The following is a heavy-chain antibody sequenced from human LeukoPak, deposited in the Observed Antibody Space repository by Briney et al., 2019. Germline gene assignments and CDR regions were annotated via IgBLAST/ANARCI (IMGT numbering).Heavy chain of an antibody. Sequence: GGSLRLSCAASGFTFNIYGMSWVRQAPGKGLEWVSSVGGGNDIHYADSVKGRFTGSRDDAKNTVYLQMNSLRAEDTAVYYCARAEGAYGDYRFDPWGQGTLVTVSS. CDR1: GFTFNIYG. CDR2: VGGGNDI. J-gene: IGHJ5*02. CDR3: ARAEGAYGDYRFDP. D-gene: IGHD4-17*01. V-gene: IGHV3-23*01.